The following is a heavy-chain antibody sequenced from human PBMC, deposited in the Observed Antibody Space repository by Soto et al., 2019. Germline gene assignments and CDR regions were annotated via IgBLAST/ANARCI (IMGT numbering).Heavy chain of an antibody. CDR2: IWYDGSNK. Sequence: PGGSLRLSCAASGFTFTSYGMHWVRQAPGKGLEWVALIWYDGSNKYYADSVKGRFTISRDNSKNTLYLQMNSLRAEDTAVYYCARDNYYYDSSGGVDVWGQGTTVTVSS. CDR1: GFTFTSYG. V-gene: IGHV3-33*01. J-gene: IGHJ6*02. CDR3: ARDNYYYDSSGGVDV. D-gene: IGHD3-22*01.